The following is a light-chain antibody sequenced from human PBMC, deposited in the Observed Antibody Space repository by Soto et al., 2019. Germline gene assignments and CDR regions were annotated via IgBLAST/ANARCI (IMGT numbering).Light chain of an antibody. CDR1: QNVKTR. CDR2: DAF. V-gene: IGKV3-15*01. CDR3: QQYDEWPLT. Sequence: EKVMTQSPATLSVSPGERATLSCRASQNVKTRLAWYQQKRGQAPRLLIFDAFTRATGIPARFSGSASGTDFTLTISSLQSEDSAVYYCQQYDEWPLTFGGGTKVEIK. J-gene: IGKJ4*01.